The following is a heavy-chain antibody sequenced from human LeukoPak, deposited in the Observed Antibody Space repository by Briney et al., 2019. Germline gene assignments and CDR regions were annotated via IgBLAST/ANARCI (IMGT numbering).Heavy chain of an antibody. CDR3: ARDLGH. CDR1: GFTFSDYG. CDR2: LSPHANYE. Sequence: GGSLRLSCAASGFTFSDYGIHWVRQAPGKGLEWVAVLSPHANYEYYADSVQGRFTISRDDSKNTVYLQMNSLRDEDTAMYYCARDLGHWGQGTLVTVSS. J-gene: IGHJ1*01. V-gene: IGHV3-33*01.